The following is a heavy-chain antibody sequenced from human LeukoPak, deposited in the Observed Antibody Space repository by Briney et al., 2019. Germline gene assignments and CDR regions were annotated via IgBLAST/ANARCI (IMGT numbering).Heavy chain of an antibody. CDR2: IYYSGSA. V-gene: IGHV4-59*01. J-gene: IGHJ3*02. D-gene: IGHD1-1*01. CDR1: GGSIGSYY. Sequence: PSETLSLTCTVSGGSIGSYYWSWIRQPPGKGLEWIGYIYYSGSANYNPSLKSRVTISVDTSKNQFSLKLTSVTAADTAVYYCASSTTGTTYAFDIWGQGTMVTVSS. CDR3: ASSTTGTTYAFDI.